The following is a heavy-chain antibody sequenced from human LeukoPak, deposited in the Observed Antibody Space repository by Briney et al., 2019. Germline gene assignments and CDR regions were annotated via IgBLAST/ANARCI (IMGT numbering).Heavy chain of an antibody. CDR2: ISAYNGNT. Sequence: GASVKVSCKASGCIFTSYGISWVRQAPGQGLEWMGWISAYNGNTNYAQKLQGRVTMTTDTSTSTAYMELRSLRSDDTAVYYCARDRNSGSHWYFDLWGRGTLVTVSS. D-gene: IGHD1-26*01. V-gene: IGHV1-18*01. CDR3: ARDRNSGSHWYFDL. CDR1: GCIFTSYG. J-gene: IGHJ2*01.